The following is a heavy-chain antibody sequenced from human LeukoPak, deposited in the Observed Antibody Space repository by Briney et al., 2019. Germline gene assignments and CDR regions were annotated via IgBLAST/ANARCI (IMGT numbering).Heavy chain of an antibody. CDR1: GGSISSGGYY. CDR2: IYYSGST. CDR3: ARGQIVVVPRGYFDY. Sequence: SETLSLTCTVSGGSISSGGYYWCWIRQHPGKGLEWIGYIYYSGSTYYNPSLKSRVTISVDTSKNQFSLKLSSVTAADTAVYYCARGQIVVVPRGYFDYWGQGTLVTVSS. D-gene: IGHD3-22*01. V-gene: IGHV4-31*03. J-gene: IGHJ4*02.